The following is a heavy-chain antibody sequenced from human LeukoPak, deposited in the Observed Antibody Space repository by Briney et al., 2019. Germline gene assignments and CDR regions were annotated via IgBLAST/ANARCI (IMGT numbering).Heavy chain of an antibody. CDR3: AREDHSNYEY. CDR1: GFTFSSYS. CDR2: ISSSSSYI. J-gene: IGHJ4*02. D-gene: IGHD4-11*01. Sequence: PGGSLRLSCAASGFTFSSYSMNWVRQAPGKGLDWVSSISSSSSYIYYADSLKGRFTISRDNAKNSLYLQMNSLRAEDTAVYYCAREDHSNYEYWGQGTLVTVSS. V-gene: IGHV3-21*04.